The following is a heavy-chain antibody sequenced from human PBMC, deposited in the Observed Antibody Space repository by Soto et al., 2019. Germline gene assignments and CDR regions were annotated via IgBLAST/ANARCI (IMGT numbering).Heavy chain of an antibody. CDR1: GGTFSSYA. J-gene: IGHJ6*02. D-gene: IGHD6-25*01. CDR2: IIPIFGTA. CDR3: ARKIAAVDRIDYYYGMDV. V-gene: IGHV1-69*12. Sequence: QVQLVQSGAEVKKPGSSVKVSCKASGGTFSSYAISWVRQAPGQGLEWMGGIIPIFGTANYAQKFQGRVTITAEESTSTAYMELSSLRSEDTAVYYWARKIAAVDRIDYYYGMDVWGQGTTVTVSS.